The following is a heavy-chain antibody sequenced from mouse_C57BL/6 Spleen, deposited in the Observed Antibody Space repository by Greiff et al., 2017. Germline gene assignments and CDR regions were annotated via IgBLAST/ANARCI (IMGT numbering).Heavy chain of an antibody. CDR1: GYAFSSSW. J-gene: IGHJ4*01. CDR3: AREGVRRDAMDY. V-gene: IGHV1-82*01. CDR2: IYPGDGDT. D-gene: IGHD2-14*01. Sequence: VQLQQSGPELVKPGASVTISCKASGYAFSSSWMNWVKQRPGKGLEWIGRIYPGDGDTNYNGKFKGKATLTADKSSSTAYMQLSSLTSEDSAVYFCAREGVRRDAMDYWGQGTSVTVSS.